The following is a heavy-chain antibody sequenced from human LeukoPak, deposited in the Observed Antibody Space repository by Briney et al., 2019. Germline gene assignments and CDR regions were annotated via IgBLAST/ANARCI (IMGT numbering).Heavy chain of an antibody. Sequence: PGGSLRLSCAASGFTFRSYWMSWVRQAPGKGLEWVSSISSSSSYIYYADSVKGRFTISRDNAKNSLYLQMNSLRAEDTAVYYCARDLKGRYYGPPYYGMDVWGQGTTVTVSS. CDR3: ARDLKGRYYGPPYYGMDV. J-gene: IGHJ6*02. D-gene: IGHD3-10*01. CDR1: GFTFRSYW. CDR2: ISSSSSYI. V-gene: IGHV3-21*01.